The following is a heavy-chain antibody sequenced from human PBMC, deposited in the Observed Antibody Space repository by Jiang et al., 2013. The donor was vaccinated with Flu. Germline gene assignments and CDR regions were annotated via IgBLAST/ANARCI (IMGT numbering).Heavy chain of an antibody. CDR2: IYWDDDK. D-gene: IGHD4-11*01. CDR3: AHSDDYSKVVDY. Sequence: LALIYWDDDKRYSPSLKSRLTITKDTSKNQVVLTMTNMDPVDTATYYCAHSDDYSKVVDYWGQGTLVTVSS. J-gene: IGHJ4*02. V-gene: IGHV2-5*02.